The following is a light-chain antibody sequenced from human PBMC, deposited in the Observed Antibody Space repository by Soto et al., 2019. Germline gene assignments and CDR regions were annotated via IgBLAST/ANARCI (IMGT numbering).Light chain of an antibody. CDR3: QTWVTGIVV. CDR1: SGHSSYA. J-gene: IGLJ2*01. V-gene: IGLV4-69*01. Sequence: QPVLTQSPSASASLGASVKLTCTLSSGHSSYAIAWHQQQPEKGPRYLMNLNIDGSHSKGDGIPDRFSGSSSGAERYLTISSLQSEDEADYYCQTWVTGIVVFGGGTKHTVL. CDR2: LNIDGSH.